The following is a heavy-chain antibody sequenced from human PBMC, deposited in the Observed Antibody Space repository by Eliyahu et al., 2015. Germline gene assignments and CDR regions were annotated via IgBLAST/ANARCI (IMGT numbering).Heavy chain of an antibody. CDR1: GFTXSSYG. Sequence: QVQLVESGGGVVQPGGSLXLSCXASGFTXSSYGMPWVRQAPGKGLEWVAFIRYDGSNKYYADSVKGRFTISRDNSKNTLYLQMNSLRAEDTAVYYCAKGTIAAAEKEGDWGQGTLVTVSS. CDR3: AKGTIAAAEKEGD. CDR2: IRYDGSNK. V-gene: IGHV3-30*02. D-gene: IGHD6-13*01. J-gene: IGHJ4*02.